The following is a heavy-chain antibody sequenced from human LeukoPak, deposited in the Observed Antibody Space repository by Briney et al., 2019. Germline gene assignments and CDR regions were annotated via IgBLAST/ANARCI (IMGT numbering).Heavy chain of an antibody. D-gene: IGHD3-3*01. CDR2: INPNSGGT. CDR1: GYTFTGYY. Sequence: ASVKVSCKASGYTFTGYYMHWVRQAPGQGLEWMGWINPNSGGTNYAQKFQGRVTMTRDTSISTAYMELSRLRSDDTAVYYCARVDDFWSGWCFDYWGQGTLVTVSS. J-gene: IGHJ4*02. CDR3: ARVDDFWSGWCFDY. V-gene: IGHV1-2*02.